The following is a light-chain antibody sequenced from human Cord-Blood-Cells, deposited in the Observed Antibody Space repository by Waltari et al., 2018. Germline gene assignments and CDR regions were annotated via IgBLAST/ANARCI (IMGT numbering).Light chain of an antibody. Sequence: DIQMTQSPSSLSASVGDRVHITCRARQGISNYLAWYQQKPGKVPKLLIYAASTLQSGVPSRCSCSGSGTEFTLTISSLQPEDVATYYCQKYNSAPWTFGQGTKVEIK. J-gene: IGKJ1*01. CDR1: QGISNY. V-gene: IGKV1-27*01. CDR3: QKYNSAPWT. CDR2: AAS.